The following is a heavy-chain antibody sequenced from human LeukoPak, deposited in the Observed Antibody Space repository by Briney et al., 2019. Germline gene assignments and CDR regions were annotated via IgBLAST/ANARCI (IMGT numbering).Heavy chain of an antibody. CDR3: ARGGSPSYDSSGFYLYYYYYMDV. CDR1: GGSFSGYY. CDR2: INHSGST. J-gene: IGHJ6*03. Sequence: PSETLSLTCAVYGGSFSGYYWTWIRQPPGKGLEWIGEINHSGSTNYNPSLKSRVTISVDTSKNQFSPKLSSVTAADTAVYYCARGGSPSYDSSGFYLYYYYYMDVWGKGTTVTVSS. V-gene: IGHV4-34*01. D-gene: IGHD3-22*01.